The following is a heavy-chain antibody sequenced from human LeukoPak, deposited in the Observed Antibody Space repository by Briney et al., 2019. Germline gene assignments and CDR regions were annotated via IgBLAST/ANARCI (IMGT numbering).Heavy chain of an antibody. D-gene: IGHD2-21*02. Sequence: SETLSLTCTVSGGSISSSSYYWGWIRQPPGKGLEWIGSIYYSGSTYYNPSLKSRVTISVDRSKNQFSLKLSSVTAADTAVYYCARAKPLYCGGDCYYFDYWGQGTLVTVSS. J-gene: IGHJ4*02. CDR2: IYYSGST. V-gene: IGHV4-39*07. CDR1: GGSISSSSYY. CDR3: ARAKPLYCGGDCYYFDY.